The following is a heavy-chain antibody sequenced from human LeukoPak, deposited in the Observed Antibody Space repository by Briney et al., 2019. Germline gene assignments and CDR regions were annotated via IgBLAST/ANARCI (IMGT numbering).Heavy chain of an antibody. CDR1: GGSISSSSYY. J-gene: IGHJ5*02. Sequence: SETLSLTCTVSGGSISSSSYYWGWLRQPPGKGLDWIGSIYYSVSTYYNPSPKSRVTISVDTSKNQFSLKLTSVTPEDTAVYSCARNVSEKTTMSRTEATNCFDPWGQGTLVTVSS. D-gene: IGHD5-24*01. V-gene: IGHV4-39*01. CDR3: ARNVSEKTTMSRTEATNCFDP. CDR2: IYYSVST.